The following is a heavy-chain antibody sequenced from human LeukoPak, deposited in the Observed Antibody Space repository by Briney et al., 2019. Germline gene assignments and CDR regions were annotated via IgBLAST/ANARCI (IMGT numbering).Heavy chain of an antibody. CDR2: ILYTGNT. CDR3: ATAGGSYYSGWEFDS. CDR1: GDSISTYY. V-gene: IGHV4-59*01. D-gene: IGHD2-15*01. J-gene: IGHJ4*02. Sequence: ETSETLSLTCTVSGDSISTYYWSWIRQSPEKGLEWIGYILYTGNTNYNPSLKSRVTISIDTSKKQFSLNLSSVTAADTAVYYCATAGGSYYSGWEFDSWGQGTLVTVSS.